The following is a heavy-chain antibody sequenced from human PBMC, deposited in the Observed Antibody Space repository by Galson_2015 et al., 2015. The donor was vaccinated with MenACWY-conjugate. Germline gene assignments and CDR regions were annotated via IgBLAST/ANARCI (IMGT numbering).Heavy chain of an antibody. CDR3: IRQPHSRSET. J-gene: IGHJ5*02. CDR2: IKSKTDGGTT. Sequence: SLRLSCAASGFTFSDAWMSWVRQAPGKGLEWVGRIKSKTDGGTTDSAAPLRDRFIISRDDSKNMVYVDMKSLTTDDTALYYCIRQPHSRSETWGQGALVTVSS. V-gene: IGHV3-15*01. CDR1: GFTFSDAW. D-gene: IGHD6-13*01.